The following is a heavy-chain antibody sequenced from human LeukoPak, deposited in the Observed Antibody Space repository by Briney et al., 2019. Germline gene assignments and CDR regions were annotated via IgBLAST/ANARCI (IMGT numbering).Heavy chain of an antibody. V-gene: IGHV1-69*13. CDR3: ARVKLANYYGSGSYYSFDY. D-gene: IGHD3-10*01. J-gene: IGHJ4*02. CDR2: IIPIFGTA. Sequence: ASVKVSCKASGGTFSSYAISWVRQAPGQGPEWMGGIIPIFGTANYAQKFQGRVTITADESTSTAYMELSSLRSEDTAVYYCARVKLANYYGSGSYYSFDYWGQGTLVTVSS. CDR1: GGTFSSYA.